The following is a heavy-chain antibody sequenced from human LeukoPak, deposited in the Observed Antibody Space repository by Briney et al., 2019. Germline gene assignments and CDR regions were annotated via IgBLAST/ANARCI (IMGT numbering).Heavy chain of an antibody. J-gene: IGHJ3*02. CDR1: GFTFSSYS. CDR3: EGGMVATSYAFDI. D-gene: IGHD5-12*01. V-gene: IGHV3-23*01. CDR2: ISGSGGST. Sequence: GGSLRLSCAASGFTFSSYSMNWVRQAPGKGLEWVSAISGSGGSTYYADSAKGRFTISRDNSKNTLYLQMNSLRAEDTAVYYCEGGMVATSYAFDIWGQGTMVTVSS.